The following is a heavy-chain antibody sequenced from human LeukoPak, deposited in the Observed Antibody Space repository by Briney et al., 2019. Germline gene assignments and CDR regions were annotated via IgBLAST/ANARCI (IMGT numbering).Heavy chain of an antibody. CDR1: GFIFSNYA. D-gene: IGHD1-26*01. V-gene: IGHV3-21*01. CDR2: ISSSSSYI. Sequence: GGSLGLSCAASGFIFSNYAMTWVRQAPGKGLEWVSSISSSSSYIYYADSVKGRFTISRDNAKNSLYLQMNSLRAEDTAVYYCARDRSGSYLDAFDIWGQGTMVTVSS. J-gene: IGHJ3*02. CDR3: ARDRSGSYLDAFDI.